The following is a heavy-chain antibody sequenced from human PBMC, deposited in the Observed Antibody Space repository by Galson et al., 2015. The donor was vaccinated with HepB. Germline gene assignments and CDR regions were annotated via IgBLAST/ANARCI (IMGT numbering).Heavy chain of an antibody. D-gene: IGHD6-13*01. CDR3: ARWYRSSNDY. Sequence: SLRLSCAASGFTFSSYSMNWVRQAPGEGLEWISSISDNSNYIYYADSVKGRFTISRDNAKNSLYLQMNSLRAEDTAVYYCARWYRSSNDYWGQGTLVTVSS. CDR2: ISDNSNYI. CDR1: GFTFSSYS. V-gene: IGHV3-21*01. J-gene: IGHJ4*02.